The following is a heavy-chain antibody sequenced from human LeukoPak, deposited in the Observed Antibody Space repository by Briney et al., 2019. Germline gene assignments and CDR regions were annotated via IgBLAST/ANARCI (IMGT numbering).Heavy chain of an antibody. J-gene: IGHJ4*02. Sequence: GGSLRLSSAASGFIFSNYEMNWVRPAPGQGLEWGSFISSSGLSIYYADSVKGRFTISRDNAKNSLYLQMNSLRAEDTAVYYCAGDNIANGDLDFLEYWGQGTLVTVSS. CDR2: ISSSGLSI. CDR1: GFIFSNYE. V-gene: IGHV3-48*03. D-gene: IGHD4-17*01. CDR3: AGDNIANGDLDFLEY.